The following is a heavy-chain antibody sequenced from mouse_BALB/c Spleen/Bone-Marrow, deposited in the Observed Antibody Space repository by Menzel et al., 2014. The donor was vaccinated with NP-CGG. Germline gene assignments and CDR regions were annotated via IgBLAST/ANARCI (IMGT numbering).Heavy chain of an antibody. J-gene: IGHJ2*01. D-gene: IGHD1-1*01. Sequence: EVQLQQSGAELVKPGDSVKLSCTASGFNIKDTYMHWVKQRPEQGLEWIGRIDPANVNTKYDPKFQGKATITADTSSNTAHLQLSRLTSEDTAVYYCASYVYGYYFDYWGRGTTLTVSS. CDR2: IDPANVNT. CDR3: ASYVYGYYFDY. CDR1: GFNIKDTY. V-gene: IGHV14-3*02.